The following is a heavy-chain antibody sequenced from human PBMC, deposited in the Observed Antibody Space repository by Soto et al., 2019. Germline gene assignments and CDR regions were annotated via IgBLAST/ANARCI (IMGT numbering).Heavy chain of an antibody. D-gene: IGHD6-13*01. CDR1: GDSVSSNSAA. J-gene: IGHJ6*03. Sequence: KQSQTLSLTCAISGDSVSSNSAAWNWIRQSPSRGLEWLGRTYYRSKWYNDYAVSVKSRITINPDTSKNQFSLQLNSVTTEDTAVYYCARGIAAAGRSYYYYYYMDVWGKGTTVTVSS. CDR3: ARGIAAAGRSYYYYYYMDV. CDR2: TYYRSKWYN. V-gene: IGHV6-1*01.